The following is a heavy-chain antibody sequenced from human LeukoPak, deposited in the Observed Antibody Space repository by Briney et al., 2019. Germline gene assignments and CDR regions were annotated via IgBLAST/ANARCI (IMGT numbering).Heavy chain of an antibody. CDR2: INHSGST. V-gene: IGHV4-34*01. Sequence: SETLSLTCAVYGGSFSGYYWSWIRQPPGKGLEWIGEINHSGSTNYNPSLKSRVTISVDTSKSQFSLKLSSVTAADTAVYYCARGRYYYDSSGYYIDYWGQGTLVTVSS. CDR1: GGSFSGYY. J-gene: IGHJ4*02. CDR3: ARGRYYYDSSGYYIDY. D-gene: IGHD3-22*01.